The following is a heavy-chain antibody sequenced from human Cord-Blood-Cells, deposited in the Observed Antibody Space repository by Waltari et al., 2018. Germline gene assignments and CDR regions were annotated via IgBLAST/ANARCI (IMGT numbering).Heavy chain of an antibody. CDR2: INHSGST. CDR3: ARSLQNIAAAGSFDY. Sequence: QVQLQQWGAGLLKPSETLSLTCAVYGGPFSGYYWSWIRQPPGKGLEWIGEINHSGSTNYNPSLKSRVTISVDTSKNQFSLKLSSVTAADTAVYYCARSLQNIAAAGSFDYWGQGTLVTVSS. D-gene: IGHD6-13*01. V-gene: IGHV4-34*01. J-gene: IGHJ4*02. CDR1: GGPFSGYY.